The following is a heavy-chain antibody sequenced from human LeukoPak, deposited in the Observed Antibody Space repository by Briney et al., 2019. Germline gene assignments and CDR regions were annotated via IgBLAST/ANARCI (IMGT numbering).Heavy chain of an antibody. CDR1: GFTFNDYY. V-gene: IGHV3-11*01. Sequence: GGSLRLSCAASGFTFNDYYMSWIRQAPGKGLEWISYIGSSGGSINYADSVKGRFTISRDNAKNSLSLQMNSLRAEDTAVYYCARDLGYCTNGVCHTRFDYWGQGTLVAVSS. CDR2: IGSSGGSI. J-gene: IGHJ4*02. CDR3: ARDLGYCTNGVCHTRFDY. D-gene: IGHD2-8*01.